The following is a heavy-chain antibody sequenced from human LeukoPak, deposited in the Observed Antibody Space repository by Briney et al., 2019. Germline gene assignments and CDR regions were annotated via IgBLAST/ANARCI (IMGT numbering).Heavy chain of an antibody. D-gene: IGHD1-26*01. CDR1: GFPVSSDY. CDR3: AKKYSTGLDP. V-gene: IGHV3-53*01. CDR2: IYSGGST. J-gene: IGHJ5*02. Sequence: GGSLRLFCAVSGFPVSSDYMRWVRRAPGKGLEWVIVIYSGGSTYYADSVKGRFTISRDNAKNSLYLQMNSLRAEDTAIYYCAKKYSTGLDPWGQGTLVTVSS.